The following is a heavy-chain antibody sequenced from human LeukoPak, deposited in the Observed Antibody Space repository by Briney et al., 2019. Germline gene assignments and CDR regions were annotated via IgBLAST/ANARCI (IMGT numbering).Heavy chain of an antibody. Sequence: PSETLSLTCTVSGGSISSYYWSWIRQPPGKGLEWIGYIFTSGSTNYNPSLKSRVTISVDTSKNQFSLKLTSVTAADTAVYYCATMGEGVFDPWGQGTLVTVSS. CDR2: IFTSGST. V-gene: IGHV4-4*09. CDR3: ATMGEGVFDP. CDR1: GGSISSYY. J-gene: IGHJ5*02. D-gene: IGHD2-21*01.